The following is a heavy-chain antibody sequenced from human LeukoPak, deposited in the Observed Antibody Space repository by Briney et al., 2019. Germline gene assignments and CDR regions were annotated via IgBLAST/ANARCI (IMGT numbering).Heavy chain of an antibody. Sequence: GRSLRLSCAASGFTFSSYGMHWVRQAPGKGLEWVAVISYDGSNKYYADSVKGRFTISRDNSKNTLYLQMNSLRAEDTAVYYCAKPVATIGGSDDAFDIWGQGTMVTVSS. J-gene: IGHJ3*02. CDR1: GFTFSSYG. V-gene: IGHV3-30*18. D-gene: IGHD5-12*01. CDR2: ISYDGSNK. CDR3: AKPVATIGGSDDAFDI.